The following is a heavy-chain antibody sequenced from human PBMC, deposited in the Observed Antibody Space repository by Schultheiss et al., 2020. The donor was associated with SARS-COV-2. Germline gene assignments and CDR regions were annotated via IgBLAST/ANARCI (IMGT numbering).Heavy chain of an antibody. D-gene: IGHD3-22*01. J-gene: IGHJ4*02. Sequence: SETLSLTCPVSFCSLLLVGYYWLLIRQPAGKGLEWIGRIYTSGSTNYNPSLKSRVTMSVDTSMNQFSLKLSSVTAADTAVYYCVRDIPFYYDSSAYHPPFDFWGQGTLVTVSS. V-gene: IGHV4-61*02. CDR1: FCSLLLVGYY. CDR2: IYTSGST. CDR3: VRDIPFYYDSSAYHPPFDF.